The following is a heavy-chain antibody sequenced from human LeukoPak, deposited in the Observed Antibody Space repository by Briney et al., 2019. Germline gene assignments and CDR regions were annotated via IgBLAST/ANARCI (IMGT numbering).Heavy chain of an antibody. V-gene: IGHV4-59*01. CDR3: ARGALLWFGDRMEYYFDY. CDR2: LYYSGST. Sequence: SETLSLTCTVSGGSISSFYWTWIRQPPGKGLEWIGYLYYSGSTNYNPSLKSRVTISVDTSKNQFSLKLSSMTAADTAVYYCARGALLWFGDRMEYYFDYWGQGTLLTVSS. J-gene: IGHJ4*02. CDR1: GGSISSFY. D-gene: IGHD3-10*01.